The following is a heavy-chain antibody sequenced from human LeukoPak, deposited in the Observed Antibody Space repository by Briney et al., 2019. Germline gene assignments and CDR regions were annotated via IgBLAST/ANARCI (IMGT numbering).Heavy chain of an antibody. V-gene: IGHV3-23*01. CDR3: AKFEEVRLVSYFDY. Sequence: GGSLRLSCAASGFIFSSYWMSWVRQAPGKGLEWVPAISGSGGSTYYADSVKGRFTISRDNSKNTLYLQMNSLRAEDTAVYYCAKFEEVRLVSYFDYWGQGTLVTVSS. CDR1: GFIFSSYW. D-gene: IGHD2-21*01. CDR2: ISGSGGST. J-gene: IGHJ4*02.